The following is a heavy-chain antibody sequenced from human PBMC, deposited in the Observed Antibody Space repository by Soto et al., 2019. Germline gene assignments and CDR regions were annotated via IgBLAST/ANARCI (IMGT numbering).Heavy chain of an antibody. CDR1: GFTFSSYW. V-gene: IGHV3-74*01. CDR3: FFYGYSSSSSYFDY. D-gene: IGHD6-6*01. J-gene: IGHJ4*02. Sequence: EVQLVESGGGLVQPGGSLRLSCAASGFTFSSYWMHWVRQAPGKGLVWVSRINSDGSSTSYADSVKGRFTISRDNANNTLYLQMNSLRAEDTAVYYCFFYGYSSSSSYFDYWGQRTLVTVSS. CDR2: INSDGSST.